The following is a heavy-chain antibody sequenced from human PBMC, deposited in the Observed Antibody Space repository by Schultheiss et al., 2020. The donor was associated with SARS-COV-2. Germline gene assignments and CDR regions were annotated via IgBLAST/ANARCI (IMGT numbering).Heavy chain of an antibody. V-gene: IGHV3-23*01. CDR2: LTGSGGST. CDR1: GFTFSDHY. D-gene: IGHD1-26*01. CDR3: AEGSTDYSGSDWDY. Sequence: GGSLRLSCVASGFTFSDHYMDWVRQAPGKGLEWVSALTGSGGSTYFADSVKGRFTISRDNSKNTLYLQMNSLRAEDTAVYYCAEGSTDYSGSDWDYWGQGTLVTVSS. J-gene: IGHJ4*02.